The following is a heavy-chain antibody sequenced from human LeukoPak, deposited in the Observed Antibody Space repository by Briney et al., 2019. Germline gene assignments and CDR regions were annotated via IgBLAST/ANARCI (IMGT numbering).Heavy chain of an antibody. D-gene: IGHD5-12*01. CDR3: ARVHGGVATIGRYFDY. CDR1: GYTFTSYA. V-gene: IGHV1-3*01. Sequence: ASVKVSCKASGYTFTSYAMHWVRQAPGQRLEWMGWINAGNGNTKYSQKFQGRDTITRDTSASTAYMELSSLRSEDTAVYYCARVHGGVATIGRYFDYWGQGTLVTVSS. CDR2: INAGNGNT. J-gene: IGHJ4*02.